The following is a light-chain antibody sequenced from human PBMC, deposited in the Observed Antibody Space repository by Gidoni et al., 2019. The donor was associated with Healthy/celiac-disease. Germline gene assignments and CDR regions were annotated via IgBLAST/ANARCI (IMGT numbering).Light chain of an antibody. V-gene: IGKV3-11*01. J-gene: IGKJ1*01. Sequence: EIVLTQSPATLSLSPVARATLSCRASQSVSSYFAWYQQKPGKAPRLLIYDASNRATGIPARFSGSGSVKDFTLTISSLEPEDFAVYYCQQRSNGPPWTFGQGTKVEIK. CDR3: QQRSNGPPWT. CDR2: DAS. CDR1: QSVSSY.